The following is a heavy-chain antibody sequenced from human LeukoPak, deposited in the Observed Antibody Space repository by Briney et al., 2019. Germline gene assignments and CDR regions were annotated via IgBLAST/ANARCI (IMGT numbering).Heavy chain of an antibody. D-gene: IGHD3-16*01. CDR3: ARGGGYFNY. CDR1: GGSISSSSYY. Sequence: SETLSLTCTVSGGSISSSSYYWGWIRQPPGKGLEWIGSFYYSGSTYYNPSLKSRVTISVDTSKTQLSLKLSSVTAADTAVYYCARGGGYFNYWGQGTLVTVSS. J-gene: IGHJ4*02. V-gene: IGHV4-39*07. CDR2: FYYSGST.